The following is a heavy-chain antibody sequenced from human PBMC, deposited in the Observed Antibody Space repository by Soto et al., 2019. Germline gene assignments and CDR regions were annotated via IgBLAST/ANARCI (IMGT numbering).Heavy chain of an antibody. J-gene: IGHJ4*02. CDR3: AKGGTYYYGSGTRGGPFDY. V-gene: IGHV3-9*01. CDR1: GFTFDDYA. Sequence: GGSLRLSCAAPGFTFDDYAMHWVRQAPGKGLEWVSGISWNSGSIGYADSVKGRFTISRDNAKNSLYLQTNSLRAEDTALYYCAKGGTYYYGSGTRGGPFDYWGQGTLVTVSS. D-gene: IGHD3-10*01. CDR2: ISWNSGSI.